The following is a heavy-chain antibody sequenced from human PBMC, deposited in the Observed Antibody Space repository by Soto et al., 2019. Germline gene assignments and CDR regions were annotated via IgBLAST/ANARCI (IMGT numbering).Heavy chain of an antibody. J-gene: IGHJ4*02. CDR3: ARDQPGYSYGYGLGY. D-gene: IGHD5-18*01. Sequence: PGGSLRLSCEVSGFTFSSYSMNWVRQAPGKGLEWVSSISSSSSYIYYADSVRGRFTISRDNAKNSLYLQMNSLRAEDTAVYYCARDQPGYSYGYGLGYWGQGTLVTVSS. V-gene: IGHV3-21*01. CDR1: GFTFSSYS. CDR2: ISSSSSYI.